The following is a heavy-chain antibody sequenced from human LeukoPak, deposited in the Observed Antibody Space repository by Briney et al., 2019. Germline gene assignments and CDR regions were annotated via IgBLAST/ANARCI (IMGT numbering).Heavy chain of an antibody. CDR1: GGSFSGYY. Sequence: SETLSLTCAVYGGSFSGYYWSWIRQPPGKGLEWIGEINHSGSTNYNPSLKSRVTISVDTSKNQFSLKLSSVTAADTAVYYCARGNSKVGATKTIYDYWGQGTLVAVSS. J-gene: IGHJ4*02. V-gene: IGHV4-34*01. D-gene: IGHD1-26*01. CDR2: INHSGST. CDR3: ARGNSKVGATKTIYDY.